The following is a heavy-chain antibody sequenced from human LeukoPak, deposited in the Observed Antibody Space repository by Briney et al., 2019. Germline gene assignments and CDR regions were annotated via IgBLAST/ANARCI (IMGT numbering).Heavy chain of an antibody. D-gene: IGHD2-2*01. Sequence: ASVKVSCKASGYIFTDYYLHWMRQAPGQGLEWMGWLNPNSGATRYAQNFQGRVTMTRDTSISTAYMELSSLRSDDTAVYYCARGGVSTSLYLKYYFDHWGQGTPVTVSS. J-gene: IGHJ4*02. CDR3: ARGGVSTSLYLKYYFDH. CDR1: GYIFTDYY. CDR2: LNPNSGAT. V-gene: IGHV1-2*02.